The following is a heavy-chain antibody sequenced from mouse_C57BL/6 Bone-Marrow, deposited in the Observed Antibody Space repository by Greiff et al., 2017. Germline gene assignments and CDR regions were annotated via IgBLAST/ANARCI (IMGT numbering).Heavy chain of an antibody. CDR3: ASGEKFYYYPLGFAY. CDR1: GYTFTGYW. V-gene: IGHV1-9*01. Sequence: QVQLQQSGAELMKPGASVKLSCKATGYTFTGYWIEWVKQRPGHGLEWIGELLPGSGSTNYNEKFKGKATFTADTSSNTAYMQLSSRTTEDSAIYYCASGEKFYYYPLGFAYWGQGTLVTVSA. J-gene: IGHJ3*01. D-gene: IGHD1-1*01. CDR2: LLPGSGST.